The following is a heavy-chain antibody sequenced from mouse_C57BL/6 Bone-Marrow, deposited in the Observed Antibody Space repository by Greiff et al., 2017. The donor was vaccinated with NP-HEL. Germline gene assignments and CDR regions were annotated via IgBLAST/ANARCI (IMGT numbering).Heavy chain of an antibody. D-gene: IGHD1-1*01. CDR2: IYPGSGNT. J-gene: IGHJ2*01. Sequence: QVQLKESGPELVKPGASVKISCKASGYSFTSYYIHWVKQRPGQGLEWIGWIYPGSGNTKYNEKFKGKATLTADTSSSTAYMQLSSLTSEDSAVYYCARSHYGSRDYWGQGTTLTVSS. CDR3: ARSHYGSRDY. V-gene: IGHV1-66*01. CDR1: GYSFTSYY.